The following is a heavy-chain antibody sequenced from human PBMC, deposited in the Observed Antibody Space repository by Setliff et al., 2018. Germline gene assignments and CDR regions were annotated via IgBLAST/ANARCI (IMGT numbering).Heavy chain of an antibody. CDR1: GDSISSRPFY. J-gene: IGHJ6*03. CDR3: ARAISGWYSAYYYYMDV. Sequence: PSETLSLTCTVSGDSISSRPFYWGWFRQPAGKGLEYIGHIYTSGSTSYNPSLTSRVTISLDTSKNQFSLNLSSVTATDTAVYYCARAISGWYSAYYYYMDVWGKGTTVTVSS. D-gene: IGHD6-19*01. V-gene: IGHV4-61*09. CDR2: IYTSGST.